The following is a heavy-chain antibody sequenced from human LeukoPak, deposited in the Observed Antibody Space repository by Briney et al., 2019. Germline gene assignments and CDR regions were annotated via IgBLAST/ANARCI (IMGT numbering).Heavy chain of an antibody. V-gene: IGHV4-38-2*02. J-gene: IGHJ4*02. Sequence: SETLSLTCTVSGYSISSGYYWGWIRQPPGKGLEWIGSIYHSGSTYYNPSLKSRVTISVDTSKNQFSLKLSSVTAADTAVYYCARRGRTAAGRGIDYWGQGTLVTVSS. CDR1: GYSISSGYY. D-gene: IGHD6-13*01. CDR2: IYHSGST. CDR3: ARRGRTAAGRGIDY.